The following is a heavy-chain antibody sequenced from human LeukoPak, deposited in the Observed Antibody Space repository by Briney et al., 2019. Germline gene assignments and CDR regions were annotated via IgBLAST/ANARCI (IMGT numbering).Heavy chain of an antibody. V-gene: IGHV3-9*01. D-gene: IGHD3-10*01. Sequence: GGSLRLSCAASGFTFDDYAMHWVRQAPGKGLEWVSGISWNSGSIGYADSVKGRFTISRDNAKNSLYLQMNSLRAEDTALYYCAKGPAQGRFGEFPFDYWGQGTLVTVSS. CDR1: GFTFDDYA. CDR2: ISWNSGSI. J-gene: IGHJ4*02. CDR3: AKGPAQGRFGEFPFDY.